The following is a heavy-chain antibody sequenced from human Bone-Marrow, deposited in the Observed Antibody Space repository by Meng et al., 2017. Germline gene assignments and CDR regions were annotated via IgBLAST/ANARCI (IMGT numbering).Heavy chain of an antibody. CDR3: ARDWGYSSGWYDY. Sequence: SETLSLTCTVSGGSISGHFWSWIRQPPGKALEWIGYIYDSGNTNYSPSLKSRVTISVDTSKNQFSLKLSSVTAADTAVYYCARDWGYSSGWYDYWGQGTLVTVSS. J-gene: IGHJ4*02. V-gene: IGHV4-59*11. CDR2: IYDSGNT. D-gene: IGHD6-19*01. CDR1: GGSISGHF.